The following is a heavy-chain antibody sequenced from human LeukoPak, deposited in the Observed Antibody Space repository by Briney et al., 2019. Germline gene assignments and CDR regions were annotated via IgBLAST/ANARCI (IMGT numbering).Heavy chain of an antibody. J-gene: IGHJ3*02. CDR2: INHSGST. CDR3: VKSNSRYQPWTLDI. D-gene: IGHD2-2*01. Sequence: SETLSLTCAVYGGSFSGYYWSWIRQPPGKGLEWIGEINHSGSTNYNPSLKSRVTISVDTSNNQLSLKVNSVTAADTAMYYCVKSNSRYQPWTLDIWGRGTMVTVSS. CDR1: GGSFSGYY. V-gene: IGHV4-34*01.